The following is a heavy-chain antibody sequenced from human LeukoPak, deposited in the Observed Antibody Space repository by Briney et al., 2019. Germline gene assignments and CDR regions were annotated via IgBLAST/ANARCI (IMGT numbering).Heavy chain of an antibody. Sequence: PGGSLRLSCAASGFTFSNYNMNWVRQAPGKGLEWVSSISYSSTNIYYADSVKGRFTISRDNSKNTLYLQMNSLRAEDTAVYYCAKEHSSTFGGVIDTYYFDYWGQGTLVTVSS. CDR2: ISYSSTNI. CDR3: AKEHSSTFGGVIDTYYFDY. V-gene: IGHV3-21*01. J-gene: IGHJ4*02. D-gene: IGHD3-16*02. CDR1: GFTFSNYN.